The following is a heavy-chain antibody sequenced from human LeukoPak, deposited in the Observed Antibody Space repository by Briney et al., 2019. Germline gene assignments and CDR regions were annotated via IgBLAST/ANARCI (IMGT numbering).Heavy chain of an antibody. V-gene: IGHV3-23*01. J-gene: IGHJ4*02. CDR2: IREGDGGT. CDR3: TKVRPPPGSGWYGGDDD. Sequence: GGSLRLSCAASGFNFYKYVMSWVRQAPGKGREWVASIREGDGGTDYADSVKGRFTISRDNFKNIVDLQMTSLRAEDTAMYFCTKVRPPPGSGWYGGDDDWGQGTLVTVSS. D-gene: IGHD6-19*01. CDR1: GFNFYKYV.